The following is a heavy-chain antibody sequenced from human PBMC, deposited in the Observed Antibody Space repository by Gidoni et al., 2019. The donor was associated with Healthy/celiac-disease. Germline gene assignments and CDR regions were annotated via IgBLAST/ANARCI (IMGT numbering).Heavy chain of an antibody. CDR3: ARDRIDILTGYSQYFDY. V-gene: IGHV4-30-4*01. CDR1: GGSISSGDYY. D-gene: IGHD3-9*01. Sequence: QVQLQESGPGLVKPSQTLSLTCTVSGGSISSGDYYWSWIRQPPGKGLEWIGYIYSSGSTYYNPSLKSRVTISVDTSKNQFSLKLGSVTAADTAVYYCARDRIDILTGYSQYFDYWGQGTLVTVSS. J-gene: IGHJ4*02. CDR2: IYSSGST.